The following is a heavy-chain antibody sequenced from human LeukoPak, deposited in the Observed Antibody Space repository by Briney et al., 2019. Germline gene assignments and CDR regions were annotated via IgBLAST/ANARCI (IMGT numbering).Heavy chain of an antibody. Sequence: SETLSLTCTVSGGSISSYYWSWIRQPPGKGLEWIGYIYYSGSTNYNPSLKSRVTISVDTSKNQFSLKLSSVTAADTAVYYCARRIAAAWGGPFDIWGQGTMVTVSS. V-gene: IGHV4-59*01. CDR3: ARRIAAAWGGPFDI. J-gene: IGHJ3*02. CDR2: IYYSGST. D-gene: IGHD6-13*01. CDR1: GGSISSYY.